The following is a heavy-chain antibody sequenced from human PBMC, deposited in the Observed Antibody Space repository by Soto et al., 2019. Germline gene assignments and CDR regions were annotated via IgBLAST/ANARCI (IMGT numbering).Heavy chain of an antibody. CDR1: GFTFSSYA. CDR3: ARGEVGAVAGTQSPPSY. D-gene: IGHD6-19*01. J-gene: IGHJ4*02. CDR2: ISYDGSNK. V-gene: IGHV3-30-3*01. Sequence: QVQLVESGGGVVQPGRSLRLSCAASGFTFSSYAMHWVRQAPGKGLEWVAVISYDGSNKYYADSVKGRFTISRDNSKNPLYLQMNSLRAEDTAVYYWARGEVGAVAGTQSPPSYWGQGTLVTVSS.